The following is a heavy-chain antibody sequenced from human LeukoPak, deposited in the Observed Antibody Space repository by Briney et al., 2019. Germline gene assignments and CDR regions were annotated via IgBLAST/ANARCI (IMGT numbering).Heavy chain of an antibody. J-gene: IGHJ4*02. D-gene: IGHD6-13*01. CDR3: AKDQAAAGTRYFDY. CDR1: GFTFSSDG. CDR2: IRYDGSNK. V-gene: IGHV3-30*02. Sequence: PGGSLRLSCAASGFTFSSDGMHWVRQAPGKRLEWVAFIRYDGSNKYYADSVKGRFTISRDNSKNTLYLQMNSLRAEDTAVYYCAKDQAAAGTRYFDYWGQGTLVTVSS.